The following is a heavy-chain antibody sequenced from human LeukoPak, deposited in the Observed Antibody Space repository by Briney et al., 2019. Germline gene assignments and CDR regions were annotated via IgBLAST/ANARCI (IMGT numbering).Heavy chain of an antibody. D-gene: IGHD1-7*01. CDR1: GYTLTELS. J-gene: IGHJ5*02. V-gene: IGHV1-24*01. Sequence: ASVKVSCKVSGYTLTELSMHWVRQAPGKGLEWTGGFDPEDGETIYAQKFQGRVTMTEDTSTDTAYTELSSLRSEDTAVYYCATDDGITGTTGSWGQGTLVTVSS. CDR2: FDPEDGET. CDR3: ATDDGITGTTGS.